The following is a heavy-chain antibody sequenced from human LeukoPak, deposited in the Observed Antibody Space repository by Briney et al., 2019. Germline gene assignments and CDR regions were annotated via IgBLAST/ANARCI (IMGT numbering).Heavy chain of an antibody. D-gene: IGHD3-22*01. CDR1: GFTFSSYS. V-gene: IGHV3-21*01. CDR2: ISSSSSYI. Sequence: KPGGSLRLSCAASGFTFSSYSMNWVRQAPGKGLEWVSSISSSSSYIYYADSVKGRFTISRDNAKNSLYLQMNSLRAEDTAVYYCARSKLKYYYDSSGRPGAFDIWGQGTMVTVSS. CDR3: ARSKLKYYYDSSGRPGAFDI. J-gene: IGHJ3*02.